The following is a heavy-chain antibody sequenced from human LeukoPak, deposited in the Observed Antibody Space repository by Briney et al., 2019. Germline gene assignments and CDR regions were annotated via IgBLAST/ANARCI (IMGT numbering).Heavy chain of an antibody. CDR3: ARAVDTAMVTKGFDY. CDR1: GFTFSSYA. D-gene: IGHD5-18*01. CDR2: ISYDGSNK. J-gene: IGHJ4*02. Sequence: GGSLRLSCAASGFTFSSYAMHWVRQAPGKGLEWVAVISYDGSNKYYADSVKGRFTISGDNSKNTLYLQMNSLRAEDTAVYYCARAVDTAMVTKGFDYWGQGTLVTVSS. V-gene: IGHV3-30*04.